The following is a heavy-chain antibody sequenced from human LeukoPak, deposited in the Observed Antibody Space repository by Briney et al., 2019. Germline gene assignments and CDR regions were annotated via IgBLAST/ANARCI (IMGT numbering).Heavy chain of an antibody. CDR3: ARAPYSSSWYSDY. CDR1: GGSISSGSYY. Sequence: SQTLSLTCTVSGGSISSGSYYWSWIRQPAGKGLEWIGRIYTSGSTNYNPSLKSRVTISVDTSKNQFSLKLSSVTAADTAVYYCARAPYSSSWYSDYWGQGTLVTVSS. CDR2: IYTSGST. J-gene: IGHJ4*02. V-gene: IGHV4-61*02. D-gene: IGHD6-13*01.